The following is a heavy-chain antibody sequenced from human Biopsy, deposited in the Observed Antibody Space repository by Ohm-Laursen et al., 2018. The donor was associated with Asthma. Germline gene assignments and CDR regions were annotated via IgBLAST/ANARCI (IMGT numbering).Heavy chain of an antibody. Sequence: SLRLSCTASGFMFRSFGMHWVRQAAGKGLEWVANIKLDGGVTKYVDSVRGRFTISRDNAKNSLYLQMNSLRAEDTALYYCARGGGAMDVWGQGTTVTVSS. CDR1: GFMFRSFG. V-gene: IGHV3-7*05. D-gene: IGHD2-15*01. J-gene: IGHJ6*02. CDR2: IKLDGGVT. CDR3: ARGGGAMDV.